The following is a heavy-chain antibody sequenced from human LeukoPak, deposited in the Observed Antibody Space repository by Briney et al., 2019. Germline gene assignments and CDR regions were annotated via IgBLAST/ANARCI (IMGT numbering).Heavy chain of an antibody. CDR3: AKDLDIVATITGN. Sequence: GGSLRLSCAASGFTFSSDAMSWVRQAPGKGLEWVSGVSGSGGSTYYADSVKGRFTISRDNSKNTLYLQMNSLRAEHTAVYYCAKDLDIVATITGNWGQGTLVTVSS. CDR1: GFTFSSDA. J-gene: IGHJ4*02. D-gene: IGHD5-12*01. CDR2: VSGSGGST. V-gene: IGHV3-23*01.